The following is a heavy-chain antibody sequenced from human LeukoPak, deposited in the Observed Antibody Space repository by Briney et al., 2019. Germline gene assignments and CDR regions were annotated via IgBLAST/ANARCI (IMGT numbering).Heavy chain of an antibody. V-gene: IGHV3-21*01. CDR3: ARRYCSSTSCLLDY. CDR2: ISSSTTYI. J-gene: IGHJ4*02. D-gene: IGHD2-2*01. Sequence: GGSLRLSCAASGFTFISYSMNWVRQAPGKGLQWVSSISSSTTYIYYADSVKGRFTISRDNAKNSLYLQMNSLRAEDTAVYYCARRYCSSTSCLLDYWGQGTLVTVSS. CDR1: GFTFISYS.